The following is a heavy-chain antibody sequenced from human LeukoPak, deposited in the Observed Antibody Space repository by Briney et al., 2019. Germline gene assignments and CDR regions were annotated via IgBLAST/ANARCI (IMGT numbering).Heavy chain of an antibody. D-gene: IGHD3-22*01. CDR2: IRWDGSIQ. CDR1: GFTFSSYG. J-gene: IGHJ4*02. CDR3: ARSKSYDSSGYYFDY. Sequence: PGGSLRLSCAASGFTFSSYGMYWVRQAPGKGLEWVAFIRWDGSIQYYADSVKGRFTISRDTSKNTLYLQMNSLRAEDTALYYCARSKSYDSSGYYFDYWGQGTLVTVPS. V-gene: IGHV3-30*02.